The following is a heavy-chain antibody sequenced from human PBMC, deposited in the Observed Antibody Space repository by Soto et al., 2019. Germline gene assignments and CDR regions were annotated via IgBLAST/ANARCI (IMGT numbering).Heavy chain of an antibody. V-gene: IGHV1-3*01. CDR1: GYIFGSYA. J-gene: IGHJ6*03. Sequence: SLKVYCKGAGYIFGSYARHWLRKDTGQRLEWVGWINAGNGNTKYSEKFQGRVSIIRDTSASTAYMELSSLRSEDTAVYYCARGAVVAGFYLTYYYYYYLDVWGEGTTVTVSS. CDR3: ARGAVVAGFYLTYYYYYYLDV. CDR2: INAGNGNT. D-gene: IGHD2-15*01.